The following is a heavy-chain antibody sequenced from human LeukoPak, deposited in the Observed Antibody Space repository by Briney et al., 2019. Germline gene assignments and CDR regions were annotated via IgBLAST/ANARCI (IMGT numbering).Heavy chain of an antibody. CDR1: GLTFSSYG. Sequence: GGSLRLSCAASGLTFSSYGMHWVRQAPGKGLEWVAVIWYDGSNKYYADSVKGRFTISRDNSKNTLYLQMNSLRAEDTAVYYCASLSSSSWYNYYYYGMDVWGQGTTVTVSS. J-gene: IGHJ6*02. CDR2: IWYDGSNK. CDR3: ASLSSSSWYNYYYYGMDV. V-gene: IGHV3-33*01. D-gene: IGHD6-13*01.